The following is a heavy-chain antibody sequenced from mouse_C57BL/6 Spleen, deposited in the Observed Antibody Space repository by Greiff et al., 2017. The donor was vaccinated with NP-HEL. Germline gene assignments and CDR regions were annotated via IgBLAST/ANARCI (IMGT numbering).Heavy chain of an antibody. CDR1: GFTFSSYG. CDR3: ARRAASNAMDY. Sequence: EVQVVESGGDLVKPGGSLKLSCAASGFTFSSYGMSWVRQTPDKRLEWVATISSGGSYTYYPDSVKGRFTISRDNAKNTLYLQMSSLKSEDTAMYYCARRAASNAMDYWGQGTSVTVSS. CDR2: ISSGGSYT. D-gene: IGHD6-1*01. J-gene: IGHJ4*01. V-gene: IGHV5-6*01.